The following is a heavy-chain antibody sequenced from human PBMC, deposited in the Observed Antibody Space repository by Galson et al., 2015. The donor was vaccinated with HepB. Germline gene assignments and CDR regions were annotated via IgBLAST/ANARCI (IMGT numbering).Heavy chain of an antibody. CDR2: TYYRSKWYN. CDR1: GDSVSSNSAA. V-gene: IGHV6-1*01. CDR3: AREEQQLVTGWFDP. Sequence: CAISGDSVSSNSAAWNWIRQSPSRGPEWLGRTYYRSKWYNDYAVSVKSRITINPDTSKNQFSLQLNSMTPEDTAVYYCAREEQQLVTGWFDPWGQGTLVTVSS. J-gene: IGHJ5*02. D-gene: IGHD6-13*01.